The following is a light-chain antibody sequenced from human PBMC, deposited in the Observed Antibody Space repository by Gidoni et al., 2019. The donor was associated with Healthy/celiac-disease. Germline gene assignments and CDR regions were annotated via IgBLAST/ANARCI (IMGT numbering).Light chain of an antibody. V-gene: IGLV1-44*01. Sequence: QSVLTQPPSASGTPGQRVTISCSGSSSNIGRNTVNWYQQLPGTAPQLLIYSNNQRPPGVPDRFSGSKSGTSASLAISGLQSEDEADYYCAAWDDSLNGYVFGTGTKVTVL. CDR1: SSNIGRNT. J-gene: IGLJ1*01. CDR3: AAWDDSLNGYV. CDR2: SNN.